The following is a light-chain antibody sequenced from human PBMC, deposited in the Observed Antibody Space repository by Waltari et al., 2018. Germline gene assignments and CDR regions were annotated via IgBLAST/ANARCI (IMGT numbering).Light chain of an antibody. V-gene: IGKV3-20*01. Sequence: EIVLTQSPGTLSLSPGERATLSCRASQSVSSSNLAWYQQKPGQAPRLLIYGTSSRATGIPDRFSGSGSGTDFTLTISRLEPEDFAVYYCHVSDSSFRTFGQGTKGEIK. J-gene: IGKJ1*01. CDR2: GTS. CDR1: QSVSSSN. CDR3: HVSDSSFRT.